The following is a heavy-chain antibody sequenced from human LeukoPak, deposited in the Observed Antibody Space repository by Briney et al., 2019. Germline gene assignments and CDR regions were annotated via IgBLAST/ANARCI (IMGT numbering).Heavy chain of an antibody. CDR3: TKGGYSYGFANYGMDV. V-gene: IGHV3-23*01. CDR2: ISGSGGST. J-gene: IGHJ6*02. Sequence: GGSLRLSCAASGLTFSSYAMSWVRQAAGKGREWGQAISGSGGSTYYADSVKARFTISRDNSKNTLYLQMNSMRAEDTAVYYCTKGGYSYGFANYGMDVWGQGSTVTVSS. CDR1: GLTFSSYA. D-gene: IGHD5-18*01.